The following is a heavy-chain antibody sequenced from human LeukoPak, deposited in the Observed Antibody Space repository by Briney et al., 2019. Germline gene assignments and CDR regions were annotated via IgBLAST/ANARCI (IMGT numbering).Heavy chain of an antibody. Sequence: SETLSLTCAVYGGYFSGYYWSWIRQPPGKGLEWIGEINHSGSTNYNPSLKSRVTMSVDTSKNQFSLKLSSVTAADTAVYYCARDPNAISNWFDPWGQGTLVTVSS. J-gene: IGHJ5*02. V-gene: IGHV4-34*01. D-gene: IGHD3-3*02. CDR3: ARDPNAISNWFDP. CDR1: GGYFSGYY. CDR2: INHSGST.